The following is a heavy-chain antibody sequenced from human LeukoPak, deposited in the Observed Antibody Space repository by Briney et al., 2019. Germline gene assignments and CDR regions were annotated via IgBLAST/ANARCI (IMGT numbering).Heavy chain of an antibody. CDR1: GVSFSNDGYY. D-gene: IGHD1-14*01. V-gene: IGHV4-31*03. Sequence: SQTLSLTCTVSGVSFSNDGYYWSWTRQHPGKGLEWIGCIHYSGTTYYNPSLKSRVTISIDTAKNQFSLKLTSMTVADTAVYYCARGTGYWGQGTLVTVSS. CDR3: ARGTGY. J-gene: IGHJ4*02. CDR2: IHYSGTT.